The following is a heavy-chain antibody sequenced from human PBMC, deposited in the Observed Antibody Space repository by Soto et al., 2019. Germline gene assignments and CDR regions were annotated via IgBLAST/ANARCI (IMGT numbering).Heavy chain of an antibody. D-gene: IGHD3-10*01. Sequence: GGSLRLSCAASGFTFTSYAMSWVRQAPGKGLEWVSAISGSGGSTYYADSVKGRFTISRDNSKNTLYLQMNSLRAEDTAVYYCARDPYYYGSGSSPNWFDPWGQGTLVTVSS. CDR1: GFTFTSYA. CDR2: ISGSGGST. V-gene: IGHV3-23*01. J-gene: IGHJ5*02. CDR3: ARDPYYYGSGSSPNWFDP.